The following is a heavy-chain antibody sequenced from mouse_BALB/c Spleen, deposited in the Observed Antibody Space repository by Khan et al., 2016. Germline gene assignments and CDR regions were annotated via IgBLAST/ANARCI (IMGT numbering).Heavy chain of an antibody. D-gene: IGHD1-1*01. Sequence: LVKTGASVKISCKASGYSFTGYYTHWVKQSHGKSLEWSGYITSYNGSTSYNQKFKGKATFTVDTSSSTAYMQFNSLTSEESAVYYCASPYGSSYVGFADEGQGTLVAVSA. CDR2: ITSYNGST. CDR1: GYSFTGYY. CDR3: ASPYGSSYVGFAD. V-gene: IGHV1S34*01. J-gene: IGHJ3*01.